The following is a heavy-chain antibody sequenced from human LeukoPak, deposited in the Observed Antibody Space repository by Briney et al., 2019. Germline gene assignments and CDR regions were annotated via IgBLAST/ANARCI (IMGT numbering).Heavy chain of an antibody. CDR3: ARRIVGRGAFDI. Sequence: SETLSLTCAVYGGSFSGYYWSWIRQPPGKGLEWIGEINHSGSTNYNPSLKSRVTISVDTSKNQFSLKLSSVTAADTAVYYCARRIVGRGAFDIWGQGTMVTVSS. V-gene: IGHV4-34*01. J-gene: IGHJ3*02. CDR1: GGSFSGYY. CDR2: INHSGST. D-gene: IGHD1-26*01.